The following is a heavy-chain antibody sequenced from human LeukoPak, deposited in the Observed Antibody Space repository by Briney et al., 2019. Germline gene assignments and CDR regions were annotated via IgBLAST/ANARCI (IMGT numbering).Heavy chain of an antibody. CDR2: IYYSGST. D-gene: IGHD4-17*01. CDR3: ARRTVTTIWH. CDR1: GGSISSYY. J-gene: IGHJ4*02. V-gene: IGHV4-59*08. Sequence: KSSETLSLTCTVSGGSISSYYWSWIRQPPGKGLEWIGYIYYSGSTYYNPSLKSRVTISVDTSKNQFSLKLSSVTAADTAVYYCARRTVTTIWHWGQGTLVTVSS.